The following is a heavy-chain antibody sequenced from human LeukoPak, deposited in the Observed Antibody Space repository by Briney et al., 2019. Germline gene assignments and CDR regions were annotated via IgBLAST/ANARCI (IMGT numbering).Heavy chain of an antibody. J-gene: IGHJ4*02. D-gene: IGHD3-16*01. Sequence: ASVKVSCKASGYTFTGYYMHWVRQAPGQGLGWMGWINPNSGGTNYAQKFQGRVTMTRDTSISTAYMELSRLRSDDTAVYYCARSDGRRGNYFDYWGQGTLVTVSS. V-gene: IGHV1-2*02. CDR2: INPNSGGT. CDR1: GYTFTGYY. CDR3: ARSDGRRGNYFDY.